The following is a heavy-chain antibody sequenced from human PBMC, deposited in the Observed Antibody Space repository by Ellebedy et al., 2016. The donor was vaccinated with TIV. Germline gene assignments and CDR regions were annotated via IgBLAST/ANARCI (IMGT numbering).Heavy chain of an antibody. Sequence: MPSETLSLTCTVSGVSISGFHWTWIRQPPGKGLEWIGYIYFSRSSNYNPSLKSRVTMSVDTSKNQFSLKLSSVTAADTAVYYCVRWVGHFDFWGQGTLVTVSS. CDR2: IYFSRSS. D-gene: IGHD1-26*01. J-gene: IGHJ4*02. CDR1: GVSISGFH. V-gene: IGHV4-59*01. CDR3: VRWVGHFDF.